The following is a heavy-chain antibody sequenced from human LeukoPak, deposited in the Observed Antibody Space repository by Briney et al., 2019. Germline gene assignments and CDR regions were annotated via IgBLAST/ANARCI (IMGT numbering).Heavy chain of an antibody. CDR3: AKDWAPDY. D-gene: IGHD3-16*01. CDR1: GFTFSSYG. Sequence: GGSLRLSCEASGFTFSSYGMHWVRQAPGKGLEWVAVISYDGSNKYHADSVKGRFTISRDNSKNTLYLQMNSLRAEDTAVYYCAKDWAPDYWGQGTLVTVSS. CDR2: ISYDGSNK. V-gene: IGHV3-30*18. J-gene: IGHJ4*02.